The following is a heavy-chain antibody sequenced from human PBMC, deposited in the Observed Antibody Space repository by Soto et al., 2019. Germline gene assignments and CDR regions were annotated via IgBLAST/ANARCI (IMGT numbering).Heavy chain of an antibody. CDR2: INPSGGST. J-gene: IGHJ4*02. Sequence: ASVKVSCKASGYTFTTYYMYWVRQAPGQGLEWMGIINPSGGSTSFAQKFQGRVTMTRDTSTSTVYMELISLTSADTAVYYCARDPSGYGGNYFDYWGQGTLVTVSS. CDR1: GYTFTTYY. V-gene: IGHV1-46*01. D-gene: IGHD5-12*01. CDR3: ARDPSGYGGNYFDY.